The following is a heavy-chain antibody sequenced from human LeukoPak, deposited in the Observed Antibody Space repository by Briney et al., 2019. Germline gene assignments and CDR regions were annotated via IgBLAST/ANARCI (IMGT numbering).Heavy chain of an antibody. CDR1: GFTFSRYW. D-gene: IGHD3-22*01. CDR2: IKQDGSEK. V-gene: IGHV3-7*01. J-gene: IGHJ3*02. Sequence: GGSLRLSCAASGFTFSRYWMSWVRQAPGKGLEWVANIKQDGSEKYYVDSVKGRFTISRDNAKNSLYLQMNSLRAEDTAVYYCARTKGKGIVVAEEAFDIWGQGTIVTVSS. CDR3: ARTKGKGIVVAEEAFDI.